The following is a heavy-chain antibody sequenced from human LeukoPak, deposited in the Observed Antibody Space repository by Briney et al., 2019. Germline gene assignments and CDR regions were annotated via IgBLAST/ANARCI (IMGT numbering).Heavy chain of an antibody. Sequence: SETLSLTCTVSGGSISSSSYYWGWIRQPPGKGLEWIGSIYYSGSTYYNPSLKSRVTISVDTSKNQFSLKLSSVTAADTAVYYCAGYDYNSAYTFDYWGQGTLVTVSS. V-gene: IGHV4-39*07. D-gene: IGHD3-22*01. J-gene: IGHJ4*02. CDR1: GGSISSSSYY. CDR2: IYYSGST. CDR3: AGYDYNSAYTFDY.